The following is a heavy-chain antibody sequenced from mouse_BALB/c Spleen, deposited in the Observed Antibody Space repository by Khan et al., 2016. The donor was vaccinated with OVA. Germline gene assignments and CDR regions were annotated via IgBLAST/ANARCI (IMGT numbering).Heavy chain of an antibody. J-gene: IGHJ4*01. CDR1: GYTFTSYT. Sequence: QVQLQQSGAELARPGASVKMSCKASGYTFTSYTMHWVKQRPGQGLEWIGYINPTSGYTNYNQKFKDKATLTADKSSSTAYMQLSSLTSEDSAVYYCGRIYYNYDGYYAMDYWGQGTSVTVSS. V-gene: IGHV1-4*01. CDR2: INPTSGYT. CDR3: GRIYYNYDGYYAMDY. D-gene: IGHD2-4*01.